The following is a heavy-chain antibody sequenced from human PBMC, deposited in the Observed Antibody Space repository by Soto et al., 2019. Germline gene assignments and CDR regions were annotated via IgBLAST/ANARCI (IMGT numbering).Heavy chain of an antibody. Sequence: GGSLRLSCAASGFSFSSYELNWVRQAPGKGLEWVSYISGSGSTIYYADSVKGRFTISRDNAKNSLYLQMNSLRAEDTAVYYCAGLEVAIYGGFFDYWGQGTQVTVSS. V-gene: IGHV3-48*03. CDR1: GFSFSSYE. J-gene: IGHJ4*02. CDR2: ISGSGSTI. CDR3: AGLEVAIYGGFFDY. D-gene: IGHD3-16*01.